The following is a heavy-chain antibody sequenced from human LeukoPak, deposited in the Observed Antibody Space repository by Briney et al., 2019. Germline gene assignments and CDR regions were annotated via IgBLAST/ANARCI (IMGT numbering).Heavy chain of an antibody. CDR1: GFTVSNTY. D-gene: IGHD1-14*01. CDR2: IYSGGST. CDR3: AREEQVMAGTLDY. J-gene: IGHJ4*02. V-gene: IGHV3-53*01. Sequence: PGGSLRLSCAASGFTVSNTYMSWVRQAPAKGLEWVSVIYSGGSTYYADSVKGRFTISRDNSKNTLYLQMNSLRADDTAVYYCAREEQVMAGTLDYWGQGTLVTVSS.